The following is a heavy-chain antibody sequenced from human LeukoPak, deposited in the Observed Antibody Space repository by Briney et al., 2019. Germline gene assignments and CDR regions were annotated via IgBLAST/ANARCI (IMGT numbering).Heavy chain of an antibody. CDR2: IKQDGSEQ. V-gene: IGHV3-7*01. CDR1: GYRFTSHW. D-gene: IGHD2-15*01. J-gene: IGHJ4*02. Sequence: GESLKISCKSSGYRFTSHWIGWVRQAPGKGLEWVANIKQDGSEQYYVDSVKGRFTISRDNAKNSLYLQMNSLRAEDTAVYYCARDRWFFDYWGQGTLVTVSS. CDR3: ARDRWFFDY.